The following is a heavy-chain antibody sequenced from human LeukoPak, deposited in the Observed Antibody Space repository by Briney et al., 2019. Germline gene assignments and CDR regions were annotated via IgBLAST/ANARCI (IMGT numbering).Heavy chain of an antibody. CDR3: AKAAGEWLAGSWFDP. J-gene: IGHJ5*02. V-gene: IGHV3-9*01. CDR1: GFTFDDYA. D-gene: IGHD6-19*01. CDR2: ISWNSGSI. Sequence: PGGSLRLSCAASGFTFDDYAMHWVPQAPGKGLEWVSGISWNSGSIGYADSVKGRFTISRDNAKNSLYLQMNSLRAEDTALYYCAKAAGEWLAGSWFDPWGQGTLVTVSS.